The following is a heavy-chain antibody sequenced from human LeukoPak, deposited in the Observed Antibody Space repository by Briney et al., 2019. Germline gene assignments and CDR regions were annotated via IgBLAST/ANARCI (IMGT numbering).Heavy chain of an antibody. CDR1: GGSISSSSYY. CDR3: ASCPWFGEDVGY. Sequence: KPSETLSLTCTVSGGSISSSSYYWGWIRQPPGKGLECIGSIYYSGSTYYNPSLKSRVTISVDTSKNQFSLKQSSVTAADTAVYYCASCPWFGEDVGYWGQGTLVTVSS. J-gene: IGHJ4*02. CDR2: IYYSGST. D-gene: IGHD3-10*01. V-gene: IGHV4-39*07.